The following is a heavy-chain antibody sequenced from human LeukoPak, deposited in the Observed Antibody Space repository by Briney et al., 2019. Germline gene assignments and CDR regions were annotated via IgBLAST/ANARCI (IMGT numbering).Heavy chain of an antibody. CDR2: ISYDGSNK. D-gene: IGHD3-9*01. CDR3: ASSPRAYYDILTGPKN. CDR1: GFTFSSYA. V-gene: IGHV3-30-3*01. J-gene: IGHJ4*02. Sequence: TGGSLRLSCAASGFTFSSYAMHWVRQAPGKGLEWVAVISYDGSNKYYADSVKGRFTISRDNSKNTLYLQMNSLRAEDTAVYYCASSPRAYYDILTGPKNWGQGTLVTVSS.